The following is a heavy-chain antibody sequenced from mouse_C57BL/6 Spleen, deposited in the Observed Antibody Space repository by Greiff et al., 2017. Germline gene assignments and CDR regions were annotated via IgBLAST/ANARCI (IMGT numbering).Heavy chain of an antibody. CDR2: IYPGNGDT. Sequence: QVQLQQPGAELVRPGASVKMSCKASGYTFTSYNMHWVKQTPSQGLEWIGAIYPGNGDTSYNQKFKGKATLTVDKSSSTAYMQLSSLTSEDSAVYFCARSEYSNAYYMDYWGQGTTLTVSS. V-gene: IGHV1-12*01. D-gene: IGHD2-5*01. CDR1: GYTFTSYN. CDR3: ARSEYSNAYYMDY. J-gene: IGHJ2*01.